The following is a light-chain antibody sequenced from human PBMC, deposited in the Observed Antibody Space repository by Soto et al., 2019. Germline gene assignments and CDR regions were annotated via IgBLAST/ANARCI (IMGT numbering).Light chain of an antibody. J-gene: IGKJ4*02. CDR1: QSISSNY. CDR2: GSS. CDR3: QQYGISPFT. Sequence: EIVLTQSPGTLSLSPGGRATLSCWASQSISSNYLAWYQQKPGQPPRLLISGSSIRATGIPKRFSGSASETDFTLTISRLESEDSAVYYCQQYGISPFTFGGGTKVDIK. V-gene: IGKV3-20*01.